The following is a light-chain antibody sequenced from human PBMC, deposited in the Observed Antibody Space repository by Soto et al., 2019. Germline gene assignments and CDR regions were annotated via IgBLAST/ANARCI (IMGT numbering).Light chain of an antibody. CDR1: NIGSKG. V-gene: IGLV3-21*02. Sequence: SYELTQPPSVSVAPGQTATITCGGYNIGSKGVHWYQQKPGQAPVLVIYADSDRPSGIPERFSGSNSGNTATLTISRVAAGDEADYYCHVWDSVSDRFGGGTKLTVL. CDR3: HVWDSVSDR. J-gene: IGLJ2*01. CDR2: ADS.